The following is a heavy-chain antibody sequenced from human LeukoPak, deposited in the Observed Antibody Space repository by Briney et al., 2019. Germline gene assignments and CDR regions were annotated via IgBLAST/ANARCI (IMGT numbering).Heavy chain of an antibody. D-gene: IGHD2-2*01. CDR2: IYARGSP. J-gene: IGHJ4*02. Sequence: NPSETLSLTCTLSGGSIISYYWSWIRQPAGKGLEWIGRIYARGSPNYNPSLKSRVTMSVDTSKNQFSLKLTSVTAADTAVYYCTRGPWSSTSLFHYGGQGTLVTVP. CDR3: TRGPWSSTSLFHY. V-gene: IGHV4-4*07. CDR1: GGSIISYY.